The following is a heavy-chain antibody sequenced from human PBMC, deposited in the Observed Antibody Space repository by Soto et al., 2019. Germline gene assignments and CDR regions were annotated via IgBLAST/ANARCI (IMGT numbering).Heavy chain of an antibody. V-gene: IGHV4-30-4*01. J-gene: IGHJ4*02. Sequence: SETLSLTCSVSGGTINSGDYFWSWIRQPPGKGLEWIGSIFYTGSTYYSPSLKSRASMSMDTSKSLFSLRLRSLTAADTAVYFCARVKATLYRHYYFDYWGQGTPVTVSS. CDR3: ARVKATLYRHYYFDY. D-gene: IGHD5-12*01. CDR2: IFYTGST. CDR1: GGTINSGDYF.